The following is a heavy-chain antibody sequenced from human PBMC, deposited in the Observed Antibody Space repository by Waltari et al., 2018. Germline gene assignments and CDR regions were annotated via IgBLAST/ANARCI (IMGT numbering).Heavy chain of an antibody. CDR1: GYSFTSYY. V-gene: IGHV1-46*01. CDR2: VNPSGGSK. J-gene: IGHJ3*02. CDR3: AVLKQQLGNDAFDI. D-gene: IGHD6-13*01. Sequence: QVQLVQSGAEVKKPGASVKVSCKASGYSFTSYYMHWVRQAPGQGLEWMGIVNPSGGSKSYVQKLQVRCTMTMDTATSTVYMERSSLRSEDTAVYYCAVLKQQLGNDAFDIWGQGTMVIVSS.